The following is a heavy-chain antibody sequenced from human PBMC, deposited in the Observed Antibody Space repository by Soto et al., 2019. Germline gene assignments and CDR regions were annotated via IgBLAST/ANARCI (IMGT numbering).Heavy chain of an antibody. CDR1: GGTFSSYA. D-gene: IGHD3-10*01. Sequence: SVKVSCKASGGTFSSYAISWVRQAPGQGLEWMGGIIPIFGTANYAQKFQGRVTITADESTSTAYMELSSLRSEDTAVYYRAREATMVRGVIGYYYYGMDVWGQGTTVTVSS. CDR2: IIPIFGTA. J-gene: IGHJ6*02. CDR3: AREATMVRGVIGYYYYGMDV. V-gene: IGHV1-69*13.